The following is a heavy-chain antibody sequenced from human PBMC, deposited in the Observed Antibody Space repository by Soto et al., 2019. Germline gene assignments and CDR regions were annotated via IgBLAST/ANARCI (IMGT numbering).Heavy chain of an antibody. V-gene: IGHV4-59*08. J-gene: IGHJ4*02. CDR2: IYYSGGT. Sequence: SETLSLTCTVSGGSISSYYWSWIRQPPGKGLEWIGYIYYSGGTNYNPSLKSRVTISVDTSKNQFSLKLSSVTAADTAVYYCARRFAVAATYYFDYWGQGTLVTVSS. D-gene: IGHD6-19*01. CDR3: ARRFAVAATYYFDY. CDR1: GGSISSYY.